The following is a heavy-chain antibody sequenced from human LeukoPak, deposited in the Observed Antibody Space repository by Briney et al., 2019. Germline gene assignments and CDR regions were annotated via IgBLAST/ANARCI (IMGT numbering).Heavy chain of an antibody. V-gene: IGHV3-48*01. CDR1: GFTFSSYS. CDR2: ISSSSSTI. CDR3: ARDTPSFNFDY. J-gene: IGHJ4*02. D-gene: IGHD2-2*01. Sequence: GGSLRLSCAASGFTFSSYSMNWVRQAPGKGLEWVSYISSSSSTIYYADSVTGRFTISRDNAKNSLYLQMNSLRAEDTAVYYCARDTPSFNFDYWGQGTLVTVSS.